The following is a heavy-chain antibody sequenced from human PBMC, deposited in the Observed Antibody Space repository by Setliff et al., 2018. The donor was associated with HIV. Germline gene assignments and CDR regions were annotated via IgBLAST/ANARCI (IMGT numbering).Heavy chain of an antibody. CDR3: AGGPGTTSIDY. Sequence: PSETLSLTCSVSGGSISSGIHYWNWIRQHPGKGLEWIGYIDYSGSAYYNPSLWSRVTISLDASRNQFSLELISVTAADTAVYYCAGGPGTTSIDYWAQGTLVTVSS. J-gene: IGHJ4*02. V-gene: IGHV4-31*03. CDR1: GGSISSGIHY. D-gene: IGHD1-26*01. CDR2: IDYSGSA.